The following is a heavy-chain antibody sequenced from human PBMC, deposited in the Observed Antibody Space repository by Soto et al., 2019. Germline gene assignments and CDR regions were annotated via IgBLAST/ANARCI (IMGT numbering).Heavy chain of an antibody. CDR2: ISSSSSYI. D-gene: IGHD6-13*01. CDR1: GFTFSSYS. V-gene: IGHV3-21*01. Sequence: GGSLRLSCAASGFTFSSYSMNWVRQAPGKGLEWVSSISSSSSYIYYADSVKGRFTISRDNAKNSLYLQMNSLRAEDTAVYYCTNSRNFYYYYGMDVWGQGTTVTVYS. J-gene: IGHJ6*02. CDR3: TNSRNFYYYYGMDV.